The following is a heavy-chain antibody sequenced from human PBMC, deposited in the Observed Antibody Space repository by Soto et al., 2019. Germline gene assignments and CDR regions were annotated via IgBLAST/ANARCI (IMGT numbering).Heavy chain of an antibody. Sequence: DVQVVESGGGLVKPGGSLRLSCAAYGFSFSSYSMNWVRQAPGKGLEWVSSITGSGGYTYYADSLKGRFTISRDNAKHSLFLQMNSLRAEETAVYFCARGVMAAAGSEVDYWGQGTLVTVSS. CDR1: GFSFSSYS. J-gene: IGHJ4*02. CDR2: ITGSGGYT. V-gene: IGHV3-21*01. CDR3: ARGVMAAAGSEVDY. D-gene: IGHD6-13*01.